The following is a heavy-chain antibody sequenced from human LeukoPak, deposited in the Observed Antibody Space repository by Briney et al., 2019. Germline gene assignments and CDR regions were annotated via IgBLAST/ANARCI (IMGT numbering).Heavy chain of an antibody. J-gene: IGHJ6*02. CDR3: AGEPDIVVVGAPASYGMDV. V-gene: IGHV1-46*01. Sequence: GASVKVSCKASGYTFTSYYMHWVRQAPGQGLEWMGIINPSGGSTSYAQKFQGRVTMTRDTSTSTVYMELSSLRSEDTAVYYCAGEPDIVVVGAPASYGMDVWGQGTTVTVSS. CDR2: INPSGGST. D-gene: IGHD2-2*01. CDR1: GYTFTSYY.